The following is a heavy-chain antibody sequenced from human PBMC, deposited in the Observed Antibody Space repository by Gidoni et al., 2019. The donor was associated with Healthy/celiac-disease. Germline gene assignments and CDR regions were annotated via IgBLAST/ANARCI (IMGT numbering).Heavy chain of an antibody. Sequence: QVQLVQSGAEVKKPGSAVKVTCKASGGTFSSYDISWVRQAPGQGLEWMGGIILIFGTANYAQKFQGRVTITADESTSTAYMELSSLRSEDTAVYYCARDRLGSGWYLNAFDIWGQGTMVTVSS. V-gene: IGHV1-69*01. J-gene: IGHJ3*02. CDR1: GGTFSSYD. D-gene: IGHD6-19*01. CDR2: IILIFGTA. CDR3: ARDRLGSGWYLNAFDI.